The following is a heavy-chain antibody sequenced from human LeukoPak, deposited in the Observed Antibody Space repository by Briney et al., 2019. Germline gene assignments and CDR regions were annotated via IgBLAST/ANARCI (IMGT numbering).Heavy chain of an antibody. CDR3: ARVRGYYGSGSYNGVYYFDY. CDR2: INAGNGNT. CDR1: GYTFTSYA. J-gene: IGHJ4*02. Sequence: GASVKVSCKASGYTFTSYAMHWVRQAPGQRLEWMGWINAGNGNTKYSQKFQGRVTITRDTSISTAYMEQSRLRSDDTAVYYCARVRGYYGSGSYNGVYYFDYWGQGTLVTVSS. V-gene: IGHV1-3*01. D-gene: IGHD3-10*01.